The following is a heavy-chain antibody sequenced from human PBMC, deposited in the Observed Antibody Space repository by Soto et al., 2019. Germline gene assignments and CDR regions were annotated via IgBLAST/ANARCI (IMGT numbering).Heavy chain of an antibody. CDR2: IYYSGST. Sequence: SETLSLTCTVSVGSISSYYWSWIRQPPGKGLEWIGYIYYSGSTNYNPSLKSRVTISVDTSKNQFSLKLSSVTAADTAVYYCARVRGYDFDYWGQGTLVTVSS. V-gene: IGHV4-59*01. CDR3: ARVRGYDFDY. J-gene: IGHJ4*02. CDR1: VGSISSYY. D-gene: IGHD3-10*01.